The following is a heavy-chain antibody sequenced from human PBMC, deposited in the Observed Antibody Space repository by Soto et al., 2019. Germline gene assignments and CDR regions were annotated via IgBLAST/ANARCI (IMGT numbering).Heavy chain of an antibody. Sequence: GGSLRLSCAASGFTFSSYAMSWVRQAPGKGLEWVSAISGSGGSTYYADSVKGRLTISRDNSKNTLYLQMNSLRAEDTAVYYSAKVAFKHGSSENPSDYWGQGTLVTVSS. CDR1: GFTFSSYA. CDR3: AKVAFKHGSSENPSDY. J-gene: IGHJ4*02. V-gene: IGHV3-23*01. CDR2: ISGSGGST. D-gene: IGHD6-13*01.